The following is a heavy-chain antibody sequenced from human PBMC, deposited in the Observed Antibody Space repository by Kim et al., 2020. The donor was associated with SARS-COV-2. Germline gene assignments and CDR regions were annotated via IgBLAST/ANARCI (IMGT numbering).Heavy chain of an antibody. J-gene: IGHJ6*02. CDR3: AKGPYCSSTSCYLYYYGMVV. CDR1: GFTFSSYG. CDR2: IWYDGSNK. Sequence: GGSLRLSCAASGFTFSSYGMHWVRQAPGKGLVWVAGIWYDGSNKYYADSVKGRFTISRDNSKNTLYLQMNSLRAEDTAVYYCAKGPYCSSTSCYLYYYGMVVWGQGTTVTVSS. V-gene: IGHV3-33*06. D-gene: IGHD2-2*01.